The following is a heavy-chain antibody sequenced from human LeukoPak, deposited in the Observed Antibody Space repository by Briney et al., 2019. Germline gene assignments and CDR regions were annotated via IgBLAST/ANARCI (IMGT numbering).Heavy chain of an antibody. CDR3: AKDYYDILTGYTHYYYMDV. Sequence: GGSLRLSCAASGFTFSSCAMSWVRQAPGKGLEWVAFIRYDGSNKYYADSVKGRFTISRDNSKNTLYLQMNSLRAEDTAVYYCAKDYYDILTGYTHYYYMDVWGKGTTVTISS. CDR2: IRYDGSNK. D-gene: IGHD3-9*01. CDR1: GFTFSSCA. V-gene: IGHV3-30*02. J-gene: IGHJ6*03.